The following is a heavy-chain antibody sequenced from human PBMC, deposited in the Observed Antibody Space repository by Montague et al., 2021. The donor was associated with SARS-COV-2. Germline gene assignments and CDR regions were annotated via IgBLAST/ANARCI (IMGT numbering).Heavy chain of an antibody. D-gene: IGHD3-3*01. CDR3: ARRPTSSITIFGEAQLRGGFDF. Sequence: SETLSLTCTVSGGSISSSSYYWGWIRQPPGKGLEWIGGIYYSGSTYYNPSLKSRVTISVDTSKNQFPLKLSSVTAADTAVYYCARRPTSSITIFGEAQLRGGFDFWGQGTLVTVSS. J-gene: IGHJ4*02. CDR1: GGSISSSSYY. V-gene: IGHV4-39*01. CDR2: IYYSGST.